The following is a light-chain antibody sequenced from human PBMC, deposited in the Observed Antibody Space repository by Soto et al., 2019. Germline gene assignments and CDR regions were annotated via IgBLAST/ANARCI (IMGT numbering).Light chain of an antibody. V-gene: IGKV3-15*01. CDR2: GAA. CDR3: QQYHNWPA. J-gene: IGKJ1*01. CDR1: QSVSSN. Sequence: VLTQVPGTLSVSRREGDALSCRASQSVSSNIAWYQHKPGQAPRLLIYGAATRATGIPARFSGSGSGTEFTLTISSLQSEDFAVYYCQQYHNWPAFGQGTKVDIK.